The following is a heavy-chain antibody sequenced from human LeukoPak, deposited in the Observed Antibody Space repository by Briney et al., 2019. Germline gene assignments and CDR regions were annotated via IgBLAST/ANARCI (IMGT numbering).Heavy chain of an antibody. J-gene: IGHJ2*01. CDR1: GGPISSYF. CDR3: ARDSGGYNLYFDL. Sequence: PSETLSLTCTVSGGPISSYFWSWIRQPAGKRLEWIGRIYTIGSTNYNPSLKSRVNMSVDTSKNQFSLKLSSVTAADTAVYYCARDSGGYNLYFDLWGRGTLVTVSS. D-gene: IGHD5-24*01. V-gene: IGHV4-4*07. CDR2: IYTIGST.